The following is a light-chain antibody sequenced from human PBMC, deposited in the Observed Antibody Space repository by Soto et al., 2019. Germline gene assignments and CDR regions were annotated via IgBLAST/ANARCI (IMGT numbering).Light chain of an antibody. CDR3: QQTLSFPPT. J-gene: IGKJ1*01. CDR2: TGS. CDR1: QAIDSW. V-gene: IGKV1-12*01. Sequence: DIKMTQSPSSVSASVGARVTITCRASQAIDSWLAWYQQKPGEAPKLLIFTGSLLHSGVPPRFSGSGSGTDFTLTISSLQPEEFATYYCQQTLSFPPTFGQGTKV.